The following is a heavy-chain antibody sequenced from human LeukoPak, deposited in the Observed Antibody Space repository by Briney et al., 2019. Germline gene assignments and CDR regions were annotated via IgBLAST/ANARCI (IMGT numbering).Heavy chain of an antibody. Sequence: SETLSLTCTVSGGSISSGGNYWSWIRQHPGKGLEWIGYIYYSGSTYYNPSLKSRVTISVDTSKNQFSLKLSSVTAADTAVYYCASSRSSTSFDYWGQGTLVTVSS. D-gene: IGHD2-2*01. CDR3: ASSRSSTSFDY. CDR2: IYYSGST. V-gene: IGHV4-31*03. CDR1: GGSISSGGNY. J-gene: IGHJ4*02.